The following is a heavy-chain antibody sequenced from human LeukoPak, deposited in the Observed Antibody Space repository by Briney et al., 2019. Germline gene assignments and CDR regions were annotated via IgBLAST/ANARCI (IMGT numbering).Heavy chain of an antibody. CDR3: ARGDYYGSGSRYFDY. CDR2: IYYSGST. V-gene: IGHV4-31*03. Sequence: SETLSLTCTVSGGSISSGGYYWSWIRQHPGKGPEWIGYIYYSGSTYYNPSLKSRVTISVDTSKNQFSLKLSSVTAADTAVYYCARGDYYGSGSRYFDYWGQGTLVTVSS. D-gene: IGHD3-10*01. CDR1: GGSISSGGYY. J-gene: IGHJ4*02.